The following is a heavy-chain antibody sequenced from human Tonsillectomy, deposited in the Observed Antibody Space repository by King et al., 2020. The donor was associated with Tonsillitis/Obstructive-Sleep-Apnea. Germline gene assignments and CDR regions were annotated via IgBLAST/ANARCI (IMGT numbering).Heavy chain of an antibody. J-gene: IGHJ4*02. CDR3: ARDLSNYRLPAAMPHFDY. D-gene: IGHD2-2*01. CDR1: GYTFTSYY. V-gene: IGHV1-46*01. Sequence: HVQLVESGAEVKKPGASVKVSCKASGYTFTSYYMHWVRQAPGQGLEWMGIINPSGGSTSYAQKFQGRVTMTRDTSTSTVYMELSSLRSEDTAVYYCARDLSNYRLPAAMPHFDYWGQGTLVTVSS. CDR2: INPSGGST.